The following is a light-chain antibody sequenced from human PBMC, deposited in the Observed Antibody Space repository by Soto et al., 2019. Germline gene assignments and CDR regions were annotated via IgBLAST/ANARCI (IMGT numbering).Light chain of an antibody. CDR1: QSVRSY. CDR3: QQRSDWPIT. J-gene: IGKJ5*01. Sequence: TQFPATLSLSPGERATLSCRASQSVRSYLAWYQQKPGQAPRLLIYDVSTRATGIPARFSGSGSGTDFTLTITSLEPEDFAVYSCQQRSDWPITFGQGTRLEIK. V-gene: IGKV3-11*01. CDR2: DVS.